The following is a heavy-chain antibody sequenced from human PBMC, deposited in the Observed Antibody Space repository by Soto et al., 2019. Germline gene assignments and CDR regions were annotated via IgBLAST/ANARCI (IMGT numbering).Heavy chain of an antibody. V-gene: IGHV5-10-1*04. CDR3: AKLDFTCGSGDVFDI. J-gene: IGHJ3*02. D-gene: IGHD3-10*01. Sequence: GESLKLSGKGSGYSFTRSWISWVRQMPGTGQEWKGRIGPSDSYTNYSPSFQGRVTISVDKSINTAFLRGTGLKSSDTAMYYCAKLDFTCGSGDVFDIWGQGTMGTVSS. CDR2: IGPSDSYT. CDR1: GYSFTRSW.